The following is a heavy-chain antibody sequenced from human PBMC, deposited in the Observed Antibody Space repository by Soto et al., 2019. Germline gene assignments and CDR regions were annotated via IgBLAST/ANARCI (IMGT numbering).Heavy chain of an antibody. CDR1: GFSFFSYT. CDR2: ISSTTNYI. CDR3: ARESEDLTSNFAY. V-gene: IGHV3-21*06. J-gene: IGHJ4*02. Sequence: EMQLVESGGDLVKPGGSLRLSCAGAGFSFFSYTMTWVRQAPGKGLEWVSSISSTTNYIYYGDSMKGRFTISRDNAKNSLYLEMNSLRAEDTAVYYCARESEDLTSNFAYWGQGTLVTVSS.